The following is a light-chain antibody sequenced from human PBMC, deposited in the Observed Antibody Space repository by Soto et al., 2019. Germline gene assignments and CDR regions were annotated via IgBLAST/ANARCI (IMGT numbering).Light chain of an antibody. CDR1: TSNIGRNT. Sequence: QSVLTQPPSASGTPGQRVTISCSGSTSNIGRNTVHWYQQLPGTAPKLLIYSNNQRPSGVPDRFSGSKSGTSGSLAISGLRSEDEADYYCGAWDDSLTGVVFGGGTKLTVL. J-gene: IGLJ2*01. V-gene: IGLV1-44*01. CDR3: GAWDDSLTGVV. CDR2: SNN.